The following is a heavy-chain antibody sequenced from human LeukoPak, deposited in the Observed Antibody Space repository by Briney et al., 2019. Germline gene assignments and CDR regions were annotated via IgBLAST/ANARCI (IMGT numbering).Heavy chain of an antibody. CDR3: ARVHRLVPGPFHI. J-gene: IGHJ3*02. CDR2: IYYSGST. Sequence: PSETLSLTCTVSGGSIGTYYWSWIRQAPGKGLEWIGYIYYSGSTKYNPSLKSRVTISVDTSKNQFSLNLRSVTAADTAVFYCARVHRLVPGPFHIWGQGTMVIVSS. V-gene: IGHV4-59*01. CDR1: GGSIGTYY. D-gene: IGHD6-6*01.